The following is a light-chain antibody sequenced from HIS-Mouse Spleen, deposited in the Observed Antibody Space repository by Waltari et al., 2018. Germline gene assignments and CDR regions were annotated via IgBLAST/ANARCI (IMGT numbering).Light chain of an antibody. CDR1: NLGSKR. CDR3: QVWDSSSDRV. CDR2: DDS. J-gene: IGLJ1*01. Sequence: SYVLTQPPSVSVAPGPTARITSGVNNLGSKRVHWYQQKPGQAPVLVVYDDSYRPSGFTERFSGSNSGNTATLTISRVEAGDEADYYCQVWDSSSDRVFGTGTKVTVL. V-gene: IGLV3-21*02.